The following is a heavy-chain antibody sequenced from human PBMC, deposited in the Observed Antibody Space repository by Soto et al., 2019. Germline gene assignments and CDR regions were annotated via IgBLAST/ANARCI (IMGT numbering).Heavy chain of an antibody. J-gene: IGHJ6*02. V-gene: IGHV5-10-1*01. CDR1: GCSFTSYW. Sequence: GESLKISCKGSGCSFTSYWISWVRQMPGKGLEWMGRIDPSDSYTNYRPSFQGHVTISADKSISTAYLQWSSLKASDTAMYYCASSYCSSTSCYGPIYYYYGMDVWGQGTTVTVSS. CDR3: ASSYCSSTSCYGPIYYYYGMDV. D-gene: IGHD2-2*01. CDR2: IDPSDSYT.